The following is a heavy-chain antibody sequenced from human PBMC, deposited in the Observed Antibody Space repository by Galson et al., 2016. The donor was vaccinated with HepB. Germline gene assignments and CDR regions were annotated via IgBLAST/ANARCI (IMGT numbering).Heavy chain of an antibody. V-gene: IGHV3-48*01. D-gene: IGHD6-19*01. Sequence: SLRLSCAASGFIVRDYSMNWVRQAPGKGLEWVSYTSSGSKTTYYADSVKGRITISRDNAKDSLYLQMNSLRVEYTSVYYCARGEYSSGWGTDYWGQGTLVTVSS. CDR3: ARGEYSSGWGTDY. J-gene: IGHJ4*02. CDR1: GFIVRDYS. CDR2: TSSGSKTT.